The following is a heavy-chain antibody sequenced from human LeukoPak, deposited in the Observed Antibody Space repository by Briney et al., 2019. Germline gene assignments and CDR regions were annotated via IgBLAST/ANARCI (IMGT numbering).Heavy chain of an antibody. CDR1: GGSFSGYY. CDR3: ARELRWELLSYYYYYMDV. J-gene: IGHJ6*03. Sequence: SETLSLTCAVYGGSFSGYYWSWIRQPPGKGLEWIGEINHSGSTNYNPSLESRVTISVDTSKNQFSLKLSSVTAADTAVYYCARELRWELLSYYYYYMDVWGKGTTVTISS. CDR2: INHSGST. D-gene: IGHD1-26*01. V-gene: IGHV4-34*01.